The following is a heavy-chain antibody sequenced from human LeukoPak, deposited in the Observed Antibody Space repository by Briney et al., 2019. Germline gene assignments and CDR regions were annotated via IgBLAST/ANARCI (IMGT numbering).Heavy chain of an antibody. V-gene: IGHV3-30*18. CDR2: ISYDGSNK. CDR3: AKDRDFYDSSGLTVRYGMDV. CDR1: GFTFSSYG. J-gene: IGHJ6*02. Sequence: GGSPRLSCAASGFTFSSYGMHWVRQAPGKGLEWVAVISYDGSNKYHADSVKGRFSISRDNSKNTLYLQMDTLRGEDTAVYYCAKDRDFYDSSGLTVRYGMDVWGQGTTVTVSS. D-gene: IGHD3-22*01.